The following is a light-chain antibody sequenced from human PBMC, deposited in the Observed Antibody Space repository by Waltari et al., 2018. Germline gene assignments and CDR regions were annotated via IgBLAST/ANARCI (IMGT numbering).Light chain of an antibody. V-gene: IGKV3-20*01. CDR1: QNIKNAY. Sequence: ENVLTQSPGTLSLSPGERATLSCRASQNIKNAYLAWYQQRPGRSPRLLIYDASSRATDIPDRFSGSGSATDFTLTISRLEPEDFAIYYCQQYGSLPWTFGQGTQVEIK. J-gene: IGKJ1*01. CDR2: DAS. CDR3: QQYGSLPWT.